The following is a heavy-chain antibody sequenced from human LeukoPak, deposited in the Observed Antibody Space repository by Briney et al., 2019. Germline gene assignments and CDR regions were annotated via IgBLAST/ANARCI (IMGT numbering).Heavy chain of an antibody. CDR2: ISYDGSNK. V-gene: IGHV3-30*04. J-gene: IGHJ4*02. CDR3: VRGVKLRYYFDY. CDR1: GFIFRSFA. Sequence: PGGSLRLSCAASGFIFRSFAMHWVRQAPGKGLEWVAVISYDGSNKYYADSVKGRFTISRDNSKNTLYLQMNSLRAEDTAVYYCVRGVKLRYYFDYWGQGTLVTVSS. D-gene: IGHD3-16*01.